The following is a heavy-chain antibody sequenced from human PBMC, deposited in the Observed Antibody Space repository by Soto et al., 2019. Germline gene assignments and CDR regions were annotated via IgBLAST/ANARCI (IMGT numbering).Heavy chain of an antibody. D-gene: IGHD2-15*01. CDR2: ISYDGSNK. CDR1: GFTFSSYG. CDR3: AKDSKAPSDCSGGRSYYFDS. V-gene: IGHV3-30*18. J-gene: IGHJ4*02. Sequence: PGGSLRLSCAASGFTFSSYGMHWVRQAPGKGLEWVAVISYDGSNKYYADSVKGRFTISRDNSKNTLYLQMNSLRAEDTAVYYCAKDSKAPSDCSGGRSYYFDSWGQGTLLTVSS.